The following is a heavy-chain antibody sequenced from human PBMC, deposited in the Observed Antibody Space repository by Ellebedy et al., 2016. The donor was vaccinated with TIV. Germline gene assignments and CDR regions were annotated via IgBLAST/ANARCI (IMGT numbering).Heavy chain of an antibody. CDR1: GGTFRSYA. J-gene: IGHJ4*02. Sequence: ASVKVSCKASGGTFRSYAISWVRQAPGQGLEWMGGIIPIFGAANYAQKFQGRVTITADESTSTAYMELSRLRSDDTAVYYCARAGHSAGIAVAGKFGYWGQGTLVTVSS. CDR2: IIPIFGAA. V-gene: IGHV1-69*13. D-gene: IGHD6-19*01. CDR3: ARAGHSAGIAVAGKFGY.